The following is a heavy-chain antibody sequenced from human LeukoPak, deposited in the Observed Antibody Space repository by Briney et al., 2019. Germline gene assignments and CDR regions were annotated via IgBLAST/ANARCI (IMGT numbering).Heavy chain of an antibody. CDR3: TTVGLSGYYDSRGYYYFDY. CDR1: GFTFSNAW. V-gene: IGHV3-15*01. CDR2: IKRRSDGGTT. D-gene: IGHD3-22*01. J-gene: IGHJ4*02. Sequence: GGSLRLSCAASGFTFSNAWMSWVRQAPGKGLEGIGRIKRRSDGGTTDYAAPVKGRFTISRDDSKNTLYLQINSLKTEDTAVYYCTTVGLSGYYDSRGYYYFDYWGQGTLVTVPS.